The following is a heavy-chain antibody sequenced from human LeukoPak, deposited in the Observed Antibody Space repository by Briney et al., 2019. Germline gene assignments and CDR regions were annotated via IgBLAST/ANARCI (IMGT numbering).Heavy chain of an antibody. D-gene: IGHD3-10*01. V-gene: IGHV3-23*01. Sequence: GGSLRLSCAASGFTFSSYAMSWVRQAPGKGLEWVSAISGSGGSTYYADSVKGRFTISRDNAKNSLYLQMNSLRAEDTALYYCAKDMEGHGMDVWGQGTTVTVSS. CDR2: ISGSGGST. J-gene: IGHJ6*02. CDR1: GFTFSSYA. CDR3: AKDMEGHGMDV.